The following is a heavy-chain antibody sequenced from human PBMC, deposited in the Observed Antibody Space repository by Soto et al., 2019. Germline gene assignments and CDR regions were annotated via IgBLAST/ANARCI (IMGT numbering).Heavy chain of an antibody. Sequence: ASVKVSCKASGYTFTDYYIHWVRQAPGQGLEWMGWINPKSVGTSYAQKFQGRVTMARDTSITTAYVDLRGLRSDDTAVYYCATWYYDTSGHDAFDIWGQGTMVTVSS. V-gene: IGHV1-2*02. CDR2: INPKSVGT. CDR3: ATWYYDTSGHDAFDI. J-gene: IGHJ3*02. D-gene: IGHD3-22*01. CDR1: GYTFTDYY.